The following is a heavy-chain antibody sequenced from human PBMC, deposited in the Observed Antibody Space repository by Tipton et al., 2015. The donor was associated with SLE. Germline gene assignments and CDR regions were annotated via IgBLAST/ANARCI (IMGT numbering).Heavy chain of an antibody. V-gene: IGHV3-23*01. Sequence: GSLRLSCAASGFTFSSYAMSWVRQAPGKGLEWVARISGSGGSTYYADSVKGRFTISRDNAKNSLYLQMNSLRAEDTAVYYCARDQFYDTAMVYYFDYWGQGTLVTVSS. J-gene: IGHJ4*02. CDR1: GFTFSSYA. CDR3: ARDQFYDTAMVYYFDY. CDR2: ISGSGGST. D-gene: IGHD5-18*01.